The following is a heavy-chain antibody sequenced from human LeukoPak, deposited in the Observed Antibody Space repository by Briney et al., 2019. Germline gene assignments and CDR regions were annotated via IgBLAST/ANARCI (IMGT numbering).Heavy chain of an antibody. Sequence: SDTLSLTCTVSGGSISSYYWSWVRQPPEKGLEWIGYIYYSGSTNYNPSLKSRVTISVDTSKNQFSLKLSSVTAADTAVYYCASHPASDPGAFDPWGQGTLVTVSS. CDR1: GGSISSYY. D-gene: IGHD4/OR15-4a*01. V-gene: IGHV4-59*07. J-gene: IGHJ5*02. CDR2: IYYSGST. CDR3: ASHPASDPGAFDP.